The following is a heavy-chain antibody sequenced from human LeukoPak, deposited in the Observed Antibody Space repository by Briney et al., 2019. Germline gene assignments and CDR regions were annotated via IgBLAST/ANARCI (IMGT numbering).Heavy chain of an antibody. D-gene: IGHD3-10*01. Sequence: ASVKVSCKASGYTFTSYGISWVRQAPGQGLEWMGWSSAYNGNTNYAQKLQGRVTTTTDTSTSTAYMELRSLRSDDTAVYYCARDLIHDYYGSGSVAFDIWGQGTMVTVSS. CDR3: ARDLIHDYYGSGSVAFDI. V-gene: IGHV1-18*01. J-gene: IGHJ3*02. CDR2: SSAYNGNT. CDR1: GYTFTSYG.